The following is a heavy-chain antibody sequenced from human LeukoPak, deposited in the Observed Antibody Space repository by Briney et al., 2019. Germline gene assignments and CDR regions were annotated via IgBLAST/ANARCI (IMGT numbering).Heavy chain of an antibody. CDR1: GGSFSGYY. CDR3: ARRDIVVVPAARRSYNWFDP. D-gene: IGHD2-2*01. Sequence: SETLSLTCAVYGGSFSGYYWSWIRQPPGKGLEWIGEINHSGSTNYNPSLKSRVTISVDTSKNQFSLKLSSVTAADTAVYYCARRDIVVVPAARRSYNWFDPWGQGTLVTVSS. CDR2: INHSGST. J-gene: IGHJ5*02. V-gene: IGHV4-34*01.